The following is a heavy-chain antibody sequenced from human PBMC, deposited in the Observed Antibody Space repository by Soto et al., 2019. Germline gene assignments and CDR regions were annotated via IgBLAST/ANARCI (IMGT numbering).Heavy chain of an antibody. D-gene: IGHD6-6*01. CDR3: ARAQGEYSSSSAGRGSHYYYYTDV. J-gene: IGHJ6*03. Sequence: QVQLQESGPGLVKPSQTLSLTCTVSGGSISSGGYYWSWIRQHPGKGLEWIGYIYYSGSTYYNPSLKSRVTISVDMSKNQFSLKLSSVTAADTAVYYCARAQGEYSSSSAGRGSHYYYYTDVWGKGTTVTVSS. CDR2: IYYSGST. CDR1: GGSISSGGYY. V-gene: IGHV4-31*03.